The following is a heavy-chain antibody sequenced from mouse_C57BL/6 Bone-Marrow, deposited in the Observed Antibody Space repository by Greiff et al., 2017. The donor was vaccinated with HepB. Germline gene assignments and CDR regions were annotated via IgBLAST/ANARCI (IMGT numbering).Heavy chain of an antibody. CDR2: IYPGSGNT. D-gene: IGHD1-1*01. V-gene: IGHV1-76*01. J-gene: IGHJ2*01. Sequence: QVQLQPSGAELVRPGASVKLSCKASGYTFTDYYINWVKQRPGPGLEWIARIYPGSGNTYYNEKFKGKATLTAEKSSSTAYMQLSSLTSEDSAVYFCARTYYYGSSYFDDWGQGTTLTVAS. CDR1: GYTFTDYY. CDR3: ARTYYYGSSYFDD.